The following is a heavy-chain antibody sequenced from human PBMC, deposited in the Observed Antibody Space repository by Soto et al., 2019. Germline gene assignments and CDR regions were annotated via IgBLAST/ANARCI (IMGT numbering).Heavy chain of an antibody. CDR3: ARDIGDSSGYYGGYYYGMDV. J-gene: IGHJ6*02. CDR2: IIPIFGTA. V-gene: IGHV1-69*12. CDR1: GGTFSSYA. D-gene: IGHD3-22*01. Sequence: QVQLVQSGAEVKKPGSSVKVSCKASGGTFSSYAISWVRQAPGQGLEWMGGIIPIFGTANYAQKFQGRVTITADESTSTAYMERSSLRSEDTAVYYCARDIGDSSGYYGGYYYGMDVWGQGTTVTVSS.